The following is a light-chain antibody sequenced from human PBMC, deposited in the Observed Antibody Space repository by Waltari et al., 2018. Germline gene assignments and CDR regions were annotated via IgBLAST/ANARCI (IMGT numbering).Light chain of an antibody. Sequence: DIQMAQSPSSLSASIGDIVTITCRASQFINTYLNWYQHKPGEAPKLLMYDSSTLQIGVPSRFSGSGSGTDFTLTISSLQPEDIATYYCQHSFGNPPWTFGRGTKV. CDR2: DSS. CDR1: QFINTY. CDR3: QHSFGNPPWT. V-gene: IGKV1-39*01. J-gene: IGKJ1*01.